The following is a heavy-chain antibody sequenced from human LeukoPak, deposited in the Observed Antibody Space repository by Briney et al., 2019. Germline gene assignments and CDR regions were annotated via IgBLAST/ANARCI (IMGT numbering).Heavy chain of an antibody. CDR1: GGSISSYY. J-gene: IGHJ4*02. CDR3: ARVGGYSTYGFFDY. CDR2: IYHTGST. D-gene: IGHD6-13*01. V-gene: IGHV4-59*12. Sequence: PSETLSLTCTVSGGSISSYYWSWIRQPPGKGLEWIGYIYHTGSTYYNPSLKSRVTISVDRSKNQFSLKLSSVTAADTAVYYCARVGGYSTYGFFDYWGQGTLVTVSS.